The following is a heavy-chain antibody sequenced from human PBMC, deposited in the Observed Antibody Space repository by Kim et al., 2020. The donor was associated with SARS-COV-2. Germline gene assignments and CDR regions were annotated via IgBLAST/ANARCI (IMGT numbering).Heavy chain of an antibody. V-gene: IGHV6-1*01. Sequence: VSVKSRIPINPDTSKNQFSLQLNSVTPEDTAVYYCARDGHSSSVGHAFDIWGQGTMVTVSS. J-gene: IGHJ3*02. D-gene: IGHD6-13*01. CDR3: ARDGHSSSVGHAFDI.